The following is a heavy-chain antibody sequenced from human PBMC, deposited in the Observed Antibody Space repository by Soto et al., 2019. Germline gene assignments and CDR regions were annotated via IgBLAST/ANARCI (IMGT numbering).Heavy chain of an antibody. CDR3: AIGGFSSTGCYGYYYGMDV. CDR2: TIPFFDVI. Sequence: QVQLVQSGAEVKKPVSSVKVSCKASGGSLSSYTVSWVRQAPGQGLEGVGRTIPFFDVINYAQEVQGRVKSSSDKSTNKGHVDLSSLRSEDPAVYYCAIGGFSSTGCYGYYYGMDVWGQGTTVTVSS. V-gene: IGHV1-69*02. D-gene: IGHD2-2*01. CDR1: GGSLSSYT. J-gene: IGHJ6*02.